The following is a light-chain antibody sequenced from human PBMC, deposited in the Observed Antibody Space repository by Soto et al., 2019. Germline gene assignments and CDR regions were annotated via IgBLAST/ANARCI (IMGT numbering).Light chain of an antibody. CDR2: GAS. V-gene: IGKV3-20*01. J-gene: IGKJ2*01. CDR1: QSISSSS. Sequence: EIVLTQSPGTLSLSPGERATLSCRASQSISSSSLAWYQQKPGQAPRLLIYGASSRVPGIPDRFSGSGSGTDFTLTISRLEPDDFAVDYCQQYGSSPPYTFVQGTQLEIK. CDR3: QQYGSSPPYT.